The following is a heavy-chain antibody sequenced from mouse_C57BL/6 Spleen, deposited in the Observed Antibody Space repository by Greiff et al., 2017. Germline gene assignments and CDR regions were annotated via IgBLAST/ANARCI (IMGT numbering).Heavy chain of an antibody. D-gene: IGHD2-5*01. V-gene: IGHV1-15*01. CDR2: IDPETGGT. CDR3: TRGSNYVRDYAMDY. CDR1: GYTFTDYE. J-gene: IGHJ4*01. Sequence: VQLQQSGAELVRPGASVTLSCKASGYTFTDYEMHWVKQTPVPGLEWIGAIDPETGGTAYNQKFKGKAILTADKSSSTAYMELRSLTSEDSAVYYCTRGSNYVRDYAMDYWGQGTSVTVSS.